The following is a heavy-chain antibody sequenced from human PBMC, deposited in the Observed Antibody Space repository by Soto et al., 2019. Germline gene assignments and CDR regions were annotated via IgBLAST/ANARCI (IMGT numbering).Heavy chain of an antibody. CDR3: ARRASGISWSCFDN. J-gene: IGHJ4*02. CDR2: IKQDGTEK. Sequence: GGSLRLSCAASRFSFSNYWMSWVRQAPGKGLEWVANIKQDGTEKYYLDSVKGRFTISRDNAKNSLYLQMNSLRDEDTAVYYCARRASGISWSCFDNWGQGALVTVSS. D-gene: IGHD6-13*01. CDR1: RFSFSNYW. V-gene: IGHV3-7*01.